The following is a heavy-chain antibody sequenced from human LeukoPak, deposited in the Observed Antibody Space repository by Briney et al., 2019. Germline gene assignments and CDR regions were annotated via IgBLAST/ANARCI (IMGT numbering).Heavy chain of an antibody. CDR1: GDSISNHY. Sequence: SEALSLTCTVSGDSISNHYWSWIRQPPGKGLVWIGYIFYSGNTHYNPSLKSRVTMSVDTSKNQFSLRLSSATPADTAVYYCARDRGGGIVGTFDYWGQGTLVTVSS. J-gene: IGHJ4*02. V-gene: IGHV4-59*11. CDR3: ARDRGGGIVGTFDY. CDR2: IFYSGNT. D-gene: IGHD1-26*01.